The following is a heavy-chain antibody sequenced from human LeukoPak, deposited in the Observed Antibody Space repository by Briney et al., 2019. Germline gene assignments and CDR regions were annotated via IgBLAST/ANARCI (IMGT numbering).Heavy chain of an antibody. V-gene: IGHV3-9*01. Sequence: PGGSLRLSCAASGFTFDDYAMHWVRQVPGKGLEWVSGISWNSVSIGYADSVKGRFTISRDNAKNSLYLQMNSLRDEDTAVYYCARGFSRNTAMDCWGQGTLVTVSS. J-gene: IGHJ4*02. CDR3: ARGFSRNTAMDC. D-gene: IGHD5-18*01. CDR2: ISWNSVSI. CDR1: GFTFDDYA.